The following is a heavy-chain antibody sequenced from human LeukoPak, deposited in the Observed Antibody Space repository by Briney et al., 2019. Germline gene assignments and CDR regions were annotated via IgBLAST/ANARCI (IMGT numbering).Heavy chain of an antibody. Sequence: GGSLRLSCVASGITFSTYAMSWVRQAPGKGLEWVSVISSSGSSTYYADSVKGRFTISKDNAKNSLYLQMNSLRDEDTAVYYCARDRLRSGGAADWGQGTLVTVSS. V-gene: IGHV3-23*01. D-gene: IGHD2-8*02. J-gene: IGHJ4*02. CDR2: ISSSGSST. CDR1: GITFSTYA. CDR3: ARDRLRSGGAAD.